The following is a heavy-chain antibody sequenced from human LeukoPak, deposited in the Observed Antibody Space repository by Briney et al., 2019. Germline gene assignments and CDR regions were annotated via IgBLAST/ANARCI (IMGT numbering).Heavy chain of an antibody. V-gene: IGHV3-33*06. J-gene: IGHJ4*02. CDR3: AKRLVDSSGWWYFDY. D-gene: IGHD6-19*01. Sequence: GGSLRLSCAASGFTFSSYGMHWVRQAPGKGLEWVAVIWYDGSNKYYADSVKGRFTISRDNSKNTLYLQMNSLRAEDTAVYYCAKRLVDSSGWWYFDYWGQGTLVTVSS. CDR1: GFTFSSYG. CDR2: IWYDGSNK.